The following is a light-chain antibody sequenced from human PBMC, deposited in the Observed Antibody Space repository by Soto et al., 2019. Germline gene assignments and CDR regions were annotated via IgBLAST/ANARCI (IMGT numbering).Light chain of an antibody. J-gene: IGKJ5*01. CDR1: QSISSW. V-gene: IGKV1-5*01. Sequence: DIQMAQSPSTLSASVGDRVTITCRASQSISSWLAWYQQKPGKAPKLLIYDASSLESGVPSRFSGSGSGTDFTLTISRLQPEDFAVYYCQQYGSSPSITFGQGTRLEI. CDR2: DAS. CDR3: QQYGSSPSIT.